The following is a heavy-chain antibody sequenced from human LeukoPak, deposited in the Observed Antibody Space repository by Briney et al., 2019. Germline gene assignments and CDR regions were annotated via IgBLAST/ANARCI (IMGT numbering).Heavy chain of an antibody. V-gene: IGHV3-30-3*01. D-gene: IGHD3-10*01. CDR1: GYTFSSYA. J-gene: IGHJ4*02. CDR2: ISYDGSNK. CDR3: ARDTAGTLDY. Sequence: GGFLRLSCAASGYTFSSYAKHWVREAPGKGLEWVAVISYDGSNKYYADSVKGRFTISRDNSKNTLYLQMNSLRAEDTAVYYCARDTAGTLDYWGQGTLVTVSS.